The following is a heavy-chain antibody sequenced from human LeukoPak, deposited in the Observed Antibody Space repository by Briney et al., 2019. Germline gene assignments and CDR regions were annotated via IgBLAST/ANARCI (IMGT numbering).Heavy chain of an antibody. CDR3: ARGKYGDYSGY. D-gene: IGHD4-17*01. Sequence: ASVKVSCKASGGTFSSYAISWVRQAPGQGLEWMGRIIPILGIANYAQKFQGRVTITADKSTSTVYMELSSLRSEDTAVYYCARGKYGDYSGYWGQGTLVTVSS. V-gene: IGHV1-69*04. J-gene: IGHJ4*02. CDR2: IIPILGIA. CDR1: GGTFSSYA.